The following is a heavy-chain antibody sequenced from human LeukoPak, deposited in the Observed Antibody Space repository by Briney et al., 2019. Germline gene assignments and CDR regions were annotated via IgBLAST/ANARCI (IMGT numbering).Heavy chain of an antibody. D-gene: IGHD2-8*02. V-gene: IGHV6-1*01. CDR1: GDSVSSTDAA. CDR2: TYYRSKWYS. Sequence: SQTLSLTCALSGDSVSSTDAAWNWIRQSPSRGLEWLGRTYYRSKWYSDYAVSVKGRITVNPDTSKNQFSLQLKSETPEDSAVYYCARSTGWLNGHWGQGTLVTVSS. J-gene: IGHJ4*02. CDR3: ARSTGWLNGH.